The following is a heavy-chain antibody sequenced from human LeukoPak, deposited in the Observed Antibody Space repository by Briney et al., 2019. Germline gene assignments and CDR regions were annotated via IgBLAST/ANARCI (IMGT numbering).Heavy chain of an antibody. CDR2: INPSGGST. Sequence: GASVKVSCKASGYTFTCYYMHWVRQAPGQGLEWMGIINPSGGSTSYAQRFQGRVTMTRDMSTSTVYMELSSLRSEDTAVYYCARVSRLHRGYFDYWGQGTLVTVSS. CDR3: ARVSRLHRGYFDY. CDR1: GYTFTCYY. V-gene: IGHV1-46*01. J-gene: IGHJ4*02. D-gene: IGHD4-11*01.